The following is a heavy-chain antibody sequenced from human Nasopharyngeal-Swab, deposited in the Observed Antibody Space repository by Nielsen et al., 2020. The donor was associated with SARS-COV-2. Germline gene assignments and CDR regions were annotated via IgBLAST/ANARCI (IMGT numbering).Heavy chain of an antibody. J-gene: IGHJ4*02. D-gene: IGHD4-17*01. Sequence: GSLRLSCSVSGASISNRTYYWGWIRQSPEKGLQWIGTVFYTGTYYNPSLQSRVTISVDTSKNQFSLKLTSVTAADTAVYYCVRYESGDYLGLPFDSWGPGTLVTVSS. CDR3: VRYESGDYLGLPFDS. CDR1: GASISNRTYY. V-gene: IGHV4-39*07. CDR2: VFYTGT.